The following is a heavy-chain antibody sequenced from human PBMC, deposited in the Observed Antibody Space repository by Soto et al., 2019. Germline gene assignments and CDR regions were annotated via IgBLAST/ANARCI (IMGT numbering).Heavy chain of an antibody. CDR1: GGSINRGTYY. D-gene: IGHD3-22*01. CDR2: IDNSGST. J-gene: IGHJ3*02. V-gene: IGHV4-31*03. CDR3: VSGGTSDYWPGHVEAVDI. Sequence: QVQLQESGPGLVKPSQTLSLTCTASGGSINRGTYYWSWIRQHPEKGLEWIGYIDNSGSTYSNPSLKGRTAMYLDTVKNHFSLNLRSMTAADTAVYYCVSGGTSDYWPGHVEAVDIWGTGTRVTVSS.